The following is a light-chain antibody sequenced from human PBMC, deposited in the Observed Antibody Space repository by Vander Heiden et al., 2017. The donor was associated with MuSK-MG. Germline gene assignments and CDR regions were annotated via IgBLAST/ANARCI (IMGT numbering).Light chain of an antibody. V-gene: IGLV2-14*01. CDR2: EVS. CDR3: SSYTSSSTFYCV. CDR1: SSDVGGYNY. Sequence: QSALTQPASVSGSPGPSITLSCTGTSSDVGGYNYVSWYQQHPGKAPKLMIDEVSNRPSGVSNRFSGSKSGNTASLTISGLQAEDEADYYGSSYTSSSTFYCVFGTGTKVTVL. J-gene: IGLJ1*01.